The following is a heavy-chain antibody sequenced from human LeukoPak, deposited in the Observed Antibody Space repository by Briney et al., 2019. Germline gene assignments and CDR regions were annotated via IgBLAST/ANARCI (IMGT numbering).Heavy chain of an antibody. Sequence: PGGSLRLSCAASGFTFSSYSMNWVRQAPGKGLEWVSYISSSSSTIYYADSVKGRFTISRDNAKNSLYLQMNSLRAEDTAVYYCARDGGNVLRSYYYYYYMDVWGKGTTVTVSS. D-gene: IGHD3-3*01. CDR3: ARDGGNVLRSYYYYYYMDV. V-gene: IGHV3-48*01. CDR2: ISSSSSTI. CDR1: GFTFSSYS. J-gene: IGHJ6*03.